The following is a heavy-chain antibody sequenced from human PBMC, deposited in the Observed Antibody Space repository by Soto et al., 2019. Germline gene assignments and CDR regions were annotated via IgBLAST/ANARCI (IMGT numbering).Heavy chain of an antibody. CDR3: ARGPAYINGWRTFDL. J-gene: IGHJ4*02. V-gene: IGHV4-61*08. CDR1: DDSFRGAEYY. D-gene: IGHD6-19*01. Sequence: PLETLSLTCTVSDDSFRGAEYYWSWIRQPLGKGPEWIGYTYYNGDTKYNPALRSRVTMSEDTSKNQFSPRLSSVTAADTAVYFCARGPAYINGWRTFDLWGRGILVTVSS. CDR2: TYYNGDT.